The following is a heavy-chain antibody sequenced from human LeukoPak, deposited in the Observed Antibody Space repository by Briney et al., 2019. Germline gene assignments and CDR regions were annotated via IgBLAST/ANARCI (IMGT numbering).Heavy chain of an antibody. J-gene: IGHJ4*02. D-gene: IGHD5-24*01. Sequence: GGSLRLSCAASGFTFSIYAMSWVRQAPGKGLEWVAAISSSGGTTYYADSMRGRFSISRDNSKSMVYLEMSSLRADDTAVYYCAKVAARRDYEAYFEYWGQGTQVTVSS. CDR3: AKVAARRDYEAYFEY. V-gene: IGHV3-23*01. CDR2: ISSSGGTT. CDR1: GFTFSIYA.